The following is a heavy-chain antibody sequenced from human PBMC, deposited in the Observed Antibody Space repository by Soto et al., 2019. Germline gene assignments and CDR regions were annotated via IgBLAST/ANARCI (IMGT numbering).Heavy chain of an antibody. J-gene: IGHJ5*02. D-gene: IGHD2-8*01. CDR3: ATNLGYCTNGVCHPKWAYNWFDP. CDR1: GGTFSSYA. CDR2: IIPIFGTA. Sequence: QVQLVQSGAEVKKPGSSVKVSCKASGGTFSSYAISWVRQAPGQGLEWMGGIIPIFGTANYAQKFQGRVPITADESTSTAYMELSSLRSEDTAVYYCATNLGYCTNGVCHPKWAYNWFDPWGQGTLVTVSS. V-gene: IGHV1-69*12.